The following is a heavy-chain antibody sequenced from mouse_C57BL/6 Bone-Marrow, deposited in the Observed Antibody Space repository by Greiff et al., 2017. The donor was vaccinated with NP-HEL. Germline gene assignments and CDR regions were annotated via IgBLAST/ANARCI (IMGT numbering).Heavy chain of an antibody. V-gene: IGHV2-2*01. J-gene: IGHJ4*01. D-gene: IGHD2-4*01. CDR3: ARPPLYYDYRYYAMDD. CDR2: IWSGGST. Sequence: VNLVESGPGLVQPSQSLSITCTVSGFSLTSYGVHWVRQSPGKGLEWLGVIWSGGSTDYNAAFISRLSISKDNSKSQIFFKMNSLQADDTAIYYCARPPLYYDYRYYAMDDWGQGTSVTVSS. CDR1: GFSLTSYG.